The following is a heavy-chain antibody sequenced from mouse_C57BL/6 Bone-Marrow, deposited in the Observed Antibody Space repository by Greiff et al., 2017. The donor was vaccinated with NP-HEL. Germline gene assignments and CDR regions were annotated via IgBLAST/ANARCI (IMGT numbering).Heavy chain of an antibody. V-gene: IGHV1-50*01. CDR1: GYTFTSYW. D-gene: IGHD1-2*01. J-gene: IGHJ3*01. Sequence: QVQLQQPGAELVKPGASVKLSCKASGYTFTSYWMQWVKQRPGQGLEWIGEIDPSDSYTNYNQKFKGKATLTVDTSSSTAYMQLSSLTSEDSAVYYCAILRPWFAYWGQGTLVTVSA. CDR3: AILRPWFAY. CDR2: IDPSDSYT.